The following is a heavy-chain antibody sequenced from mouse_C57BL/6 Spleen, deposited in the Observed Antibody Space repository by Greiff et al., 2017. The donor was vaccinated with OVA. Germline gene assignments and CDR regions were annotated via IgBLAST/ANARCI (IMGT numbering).Heavy chain of an antibody. CDR1: GYTFTDYN. Sequence: VQLQQSGPELVKPGASVKIPCKASGYTFTDYNMDWVKQSHGKSLEWIGDINPNNGGTIYNQKFKGKATLTVDKSSSTAYMELRSLTSEDTAVYYCARSRDYDLFAYWGQGTLVTVSA. CDR2: INPNNGGT. D-gene: IGHD2-4*01. CDR3: ARSRDYDLFAY. V-gene: IGHV1-18*01. J-gene: IGHJ3*01.